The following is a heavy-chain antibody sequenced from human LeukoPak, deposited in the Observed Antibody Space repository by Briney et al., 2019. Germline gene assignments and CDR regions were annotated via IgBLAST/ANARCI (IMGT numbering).Heavy chain of an antibody. CDR2: ISAYNGNT. D-gene: IGHD6-19*01. CDR1: GYTFTSYG. Sequence: ASVKVSCNASGYTFTSYGISWVRQAPGQGLEGMGWISAYNGNTNYAPKLQGRVTMTTDTSTSTAYMELRSLRADDTAVYYCARIGVSGSGWLGIDYWGQGTLVTVSS. J-gene: IGHJ4*02. CDR3: ARIGVSGSGWLGIDY. V-gene: IGHV1-18*01.